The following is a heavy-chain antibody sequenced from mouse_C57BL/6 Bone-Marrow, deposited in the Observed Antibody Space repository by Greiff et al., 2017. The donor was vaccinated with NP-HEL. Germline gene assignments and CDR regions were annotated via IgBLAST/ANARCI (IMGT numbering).Heavy chain of an antibody. CDR1: GYTFTGYW. D-gene: IGHD2-4*01. J-gene: IGHJ1*03. CDR2: ILPGSGST. Sequence: QVQLQQSGAELMKPGASVKLSCKATGYTFTGYWIEWVKQRPGHGLEWIGEILPGSGSTNYNEKFKGKATFTADTSSNTAYMQLSSLTTEDADIDDCARWERYYDYDEGYWYFDVWGTGTTVTVSS. CDR3: ARWERYYDYDEGYWYFDV. V-gene: IGHV1-9*01.